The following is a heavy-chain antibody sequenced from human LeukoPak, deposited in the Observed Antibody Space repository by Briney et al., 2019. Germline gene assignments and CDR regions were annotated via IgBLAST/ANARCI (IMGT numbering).Heavy chain of an antibody. CDR2: IYYSGST. J-gene: IGHJ4*02. Sequence: PSETLSLTCTVSGGSISNYYWSCIRQPPGKGLEWIGYIYYSGSTNYNPSLKSRVTISVDTSKNQFSLKLTSVTAADTAVYYCARTSLADYWGQGTLVTVSS. CDR3: ARTSLADY. V-gene: IGHV4-59*01. CDR1: GGSISNYY.